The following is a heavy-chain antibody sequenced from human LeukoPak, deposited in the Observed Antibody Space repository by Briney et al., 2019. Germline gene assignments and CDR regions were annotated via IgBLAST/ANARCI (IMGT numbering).Heavy chain of an antibody. D-gene: IGHD4-17*01. CDR1: GFTLSSYA. Sequence: GGSLRLSCAASGFTLSSYAMHWVRQAPGKGLEWVAVISYDGSNKYYADSVKGRFTISRDNSKNTLYLQMNSLRAEDTAVYYCARAYLTVTTGDLGYWGQGTLVTVSS. CDR2: ISYDGSNK. CDR3: ARAYLTVTTGDLGY. J-gene: IGHJ4*02. V-gene: IGHV3-30-3*01.